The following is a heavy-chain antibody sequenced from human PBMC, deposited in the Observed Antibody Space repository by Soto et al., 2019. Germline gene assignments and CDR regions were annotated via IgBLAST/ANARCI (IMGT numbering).Heavy chain of an antibody. CDR2: ISGSGGST. V-gene: IGHV3-23*01. CDR3: ARGDTLYNWFDP. J-gene: IGHJ5*02. D-gene: IGHD5-18*01. CDR1: GFTFSNYA. Sequence: GGSLRLSCAASGFTFSNYAMSWVRQAPGKGLEWVSDISGSGGSTYYADSVKGRFTISRDNAKNSLYLQMNSLRAEDTAVYYCARGDTLYNWFDPWGQGTLVTVSS.